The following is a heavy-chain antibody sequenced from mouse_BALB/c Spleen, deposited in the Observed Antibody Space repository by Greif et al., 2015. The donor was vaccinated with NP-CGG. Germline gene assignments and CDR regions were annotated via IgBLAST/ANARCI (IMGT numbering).Heavy chain of an antibody. D-gene: IGHD2-14*01. CDR2: ISSGSSTI. J-gene: IGHJ4*01. CDR1: GFTFSSFG. CDR3: AREGYDRDAMDY. Sequence: EVHLVESGGGLVQPGGSRKLSCAASGFTFSSFGMHWVRQAPEKGLEWVAYISSGSSTIYYADTVKGRFTISRDNPKNTLFLQMTSLRSEDTAMYYCAREGYDRDAMDYWGQGTSVTVSS. V-gene: IGHV5-17*02.